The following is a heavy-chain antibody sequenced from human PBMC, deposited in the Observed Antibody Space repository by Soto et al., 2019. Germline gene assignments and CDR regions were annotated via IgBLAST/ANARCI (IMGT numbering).Heavy chain of an antibody. D-gene: IGHD2-15*01. CDR3: AHVLVVVANYGMDV. J-gene: IGHJ6*02. CDR2: IYWDDDK. V-gene: IGHV2-5*02. CDR1: GFSLSTSGVG. Sequence: SGPTLVNPTQTLTLTCTFSGFSLSTSGVGVGWIRKPPGKALEGLALIYWDDDKRYSPSLTSRLTITKDTSKNQVVLTMTNMDLVDTATYYCAHVLVVVANYGMDVWGQGT.